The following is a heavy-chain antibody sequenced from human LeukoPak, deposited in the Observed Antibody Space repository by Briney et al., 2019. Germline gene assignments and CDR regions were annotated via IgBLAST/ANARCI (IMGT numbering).Heavy chain of an antibody. CDR2: ISSSGGNI. CDR3: ARANTIFGVEPDYYFDY. J-gene: IGHJ4*02. Sequence: SGGSLRLSCAASGFSFSSYEMISVRQAPGKGLEWFSYISSSGGNIYYADSVKGRFTISRDNAKNSLYLQMNSLRVEDTAVYYCARANTIFGVEPDYYFDYWGQGTLVSVSS. V-gene: IGHV3-48*03. D-gene: IGHD3-3*01. CDR1: GFSFSSYE.